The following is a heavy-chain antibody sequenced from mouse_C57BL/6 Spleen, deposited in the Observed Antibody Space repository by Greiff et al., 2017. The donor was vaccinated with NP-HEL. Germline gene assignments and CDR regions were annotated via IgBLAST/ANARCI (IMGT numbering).Heavy chain of an antibody. D-gene: IGHD1-1*01. Sequence: VQLQQPGAELVKPGASVKLSCKASGYTFTSYWMHWVKQRPGRGLEWIGRIDPNSGGTKYNEKFKSKATLTVDKPSSTAYMQLSSLTSEDSAVYYCARYTAGYYGSSLSYVDYRGQGTTLTVAS. CDR2: IDPNSGGT. V-gene: IGHV1-72*01. CDR1: GYTFTSYW. CDR3: ARYTAGYYGSSLSYVDY. J-gene: IGHJ2*01.